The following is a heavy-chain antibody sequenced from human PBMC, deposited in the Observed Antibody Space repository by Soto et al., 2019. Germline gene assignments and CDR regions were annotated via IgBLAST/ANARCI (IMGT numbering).Heavy chain of an antibody. J-gene: IGHJ3*02. Sequence: PGGSLRLSCAASGFTFSSYGMHWVRQAPGKGLEWVAVIWYDGSNKYYADSVKGRFTISRDNSKNTLYLQMNSLRAEDTAVYYCARSIDDYDAFDIWGQGTMVTVSS. CDR3: ARSIDDYDAFDI. V-gene: IGHV3-33*01. CDR1: GFTFSSYG. CDR2: IWYDGSNK. D-gene: IGHD4-17*01.